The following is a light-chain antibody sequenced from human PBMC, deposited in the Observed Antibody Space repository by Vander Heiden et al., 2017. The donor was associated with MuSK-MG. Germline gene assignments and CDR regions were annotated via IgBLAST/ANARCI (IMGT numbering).Light chain of an antibody. Sequence: EIVLTQSPGTLSLSPGERATLSCRASQGVSNNYLAWYQQRPGQAPRLLIHGASSRATGIPDRFSGSGSGTDFTLTVSRLEPEDFAVFYCQQDGSSPHTFGQGTKVEIK. CDR1: QGVSNNY. CDR3: QQDGSSPHT. CDR2: GAS. J-gene: IGKJ2*01. V-gene: IGKV3-20*01.